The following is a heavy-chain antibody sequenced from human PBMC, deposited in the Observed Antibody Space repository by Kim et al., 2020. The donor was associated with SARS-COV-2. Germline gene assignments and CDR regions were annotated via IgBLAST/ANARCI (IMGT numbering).Heavy chain of an antibody. V-gene: IGHV3-33*01. CDR1: GFSFRSYG. CDR2: ISYDGSDK. CDR3: SSSTVDPIDGCYFDC. Sequence: GGSLRLSCAASGFSFRSYGMHWVRQAPGKGLEWVAFISYDGSDKFYADSVKGRFTISSDNSNNTLSLQTNSLRAEDTAAFDCSSSTVDPIDGCYFDCWGR. J-gene: IGHJ2*01. D-gene: IGHD5-12*01.